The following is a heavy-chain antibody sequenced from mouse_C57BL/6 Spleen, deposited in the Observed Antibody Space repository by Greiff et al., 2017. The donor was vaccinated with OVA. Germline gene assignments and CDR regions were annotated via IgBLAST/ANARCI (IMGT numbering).Heavy chain of an antibody. CDR3: ARDWGHKLGRGVAY. CDR2: ISDGGSYT. CDR1: GFTFSSYA. D-gene: IGHD4-1*01. Sequence: DVKLVESGGGLVKPGGSLKLSCAASGFTFSSYAMSWVRQTPEKRLEWVATISDGGSYTYYPDNVKGRFTISRDNAKNNLYLQMSHLMSEDTAMYYCARDWGHKLGRGVAYWGQGTLVTVSA. J-gene: IGHJ3*01. V-gene: IGHV5-4*01.